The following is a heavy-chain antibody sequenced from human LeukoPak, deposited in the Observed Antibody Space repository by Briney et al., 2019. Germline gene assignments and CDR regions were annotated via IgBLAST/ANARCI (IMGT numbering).Heavy chain of an antibody. V-gene: IGHV4-34*01. Sequence: PSETLSLTCAVYGGSFSGYYWSWIRQPPGRGLEWIGEINHSGSTNYNPSLKSRVTISVDTSKNQFSLKLSSVTAADTAVYYCAGGAPSFRSYYYGSGSLDYWGQGTLVTVSS. CDR3: AGGAPSFRSYYYGSGSLDY. CDR2: INHSGST. D-gene: IGHD3-10*01. J-gene: IGHJ4*02. CDR1: GGSFSGYY.